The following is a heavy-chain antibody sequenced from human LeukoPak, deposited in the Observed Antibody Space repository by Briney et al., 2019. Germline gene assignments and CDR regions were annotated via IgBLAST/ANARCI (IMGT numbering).Heavy chain of an antibody. CDR2: IYYSGST. J-gene: IGHJ5*02. Sequence: PSETLSLTCTVSVGSFSSSSYYCGWIRQPPGKGLEWIGSIYYSGSTYYNPSLKSRVTISVDTSKNQFSLKLSSVTAADTAVYYCARSTTIKGWFDPWGQGTLVTVSS. D-gene: IGHD5-12*01. V-gene: IGHV4-39*07. CDR1: VGSFSSSSYY. CDR3: ARSTTIKGWFDP.